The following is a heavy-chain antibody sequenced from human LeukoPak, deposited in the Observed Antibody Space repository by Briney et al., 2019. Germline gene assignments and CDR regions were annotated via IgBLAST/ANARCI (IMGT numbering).Heavy chain of an antibody. Sequence: PSETLSLTCAVYGGSFSGYYWSWIRQPPGKGLEWIGEINHSGSTNYNPSLKSRVTISVDTSKNQFSLKLSSVTAAGTAVYYCARACYDSSGYCRPVDYWGQGTLVTVSS. CDR2: INHSGST. CDR3: ARACYDSSGYCRPVDY. V-gene: IGHV4-34*01. D-gene: IGHD3-22*01. J-gene: IGHJ4*02. CDR1: GGSFSGYY.